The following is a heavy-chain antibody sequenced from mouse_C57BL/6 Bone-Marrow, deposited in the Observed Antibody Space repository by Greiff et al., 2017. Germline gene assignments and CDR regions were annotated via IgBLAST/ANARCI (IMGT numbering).Heavy chain of an antibody. V-gene: IGHV1-58*01. CDR3: ARRPPYGSPAWFAY. D-gene: IGHD1-1*01. CDR1: GYTFTSYG. CDR2: IYIGNGYT. Sequence: VHVKQSGAELVRPGSSVKMSCKTSGYTFTSYGINWVKQRPGQGLEWIGYIYIGNGYTEYNEKFKGKATLTSDTSSSTAYMQLSSLTSEDSAIYFCARRPPYGSPAWFAYWGQGTLVTVSA. J-gene: IGHJ3*01.